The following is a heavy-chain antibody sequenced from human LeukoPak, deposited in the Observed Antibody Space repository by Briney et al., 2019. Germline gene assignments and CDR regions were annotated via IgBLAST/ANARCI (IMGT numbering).Heavy chain of an antibody. V-gene: IGHV3-53*01. Sequence: GGSLRLSCAASGFTFNNYWMHWVRQAPGKGLEWVSVIYSGGSTYYADSVKGRFTISRDNSKNTLYLQMNSLKAEDTAVYYCARETDGYDAFDIWGQGTMVTVSS. CDR2: IYSGGST. D-gene: IGHD5-24*01. CDR1: GFTFNNYW. J-gene: IGHJ3*02. CDR3: ARETDGYDAFDI.